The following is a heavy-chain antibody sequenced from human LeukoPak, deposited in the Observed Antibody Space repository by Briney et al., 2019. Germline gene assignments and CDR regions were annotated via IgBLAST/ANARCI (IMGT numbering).Heavy chain of an antibody. CDR1: GFTFSSYA. V-gene: IGHV3-23*01. J-gene: IGHJ4*02. CDR3: AKDGGGSYSYFDY. CDR2: ISGSGGST. D-gene: IGHD1-26*01. Sequence: GGSLRLSCAASGFTFSSYAMSWVRQAPGKGLEWVSAISGSGGSTYYADSVKGRFTISRDNSKNTLYLQMNSLRAEGTAVYYCAKDGGGSYSYFDYWGQGTLVTVSS.